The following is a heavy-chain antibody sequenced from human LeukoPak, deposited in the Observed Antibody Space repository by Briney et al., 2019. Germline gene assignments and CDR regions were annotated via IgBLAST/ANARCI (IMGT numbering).Heavy chain of an antibody. CDR1: GGSFSGYY. D-gene: IGHD2-21*02. CDR2: INHSGSP. J-gene: IGHJ6*02. Sequence: PSETLSLTCAVYGGSFSGYYWSWIRQPPGKGLVWIGEINHSGSPNYNPSLKSRVTISVDTSKNQFSLKVSSVTAADTAVYHCARAGHYFGGDRSQRYGMDVWGQGTTVTVSS. V-gene: IGHV4-34*01. CDR3: ARAGHYFGGDRSQRYGMDV.